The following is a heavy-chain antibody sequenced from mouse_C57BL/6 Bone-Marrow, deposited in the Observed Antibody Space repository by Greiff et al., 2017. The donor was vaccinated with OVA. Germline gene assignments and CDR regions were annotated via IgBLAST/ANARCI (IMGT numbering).Heavy chain of an antibody. Sequence: EVMLVESGGGLVKPGGSLKLSCAASGFTFSSYAMSWVRQTPEKRLEWVATISDGGSYTYYPDNVKGRFTISRDNAKNNLYLQMSHLKSEDTAMYYCARWSPTMDYWGQGTSVTVSS. CDR3: ARWSPTMDY. V-gene: IGHV5-4*03. CDR2: ISDGGSYT. CDR1: GFTFSSYA. J-gene: IGHJ4*01.